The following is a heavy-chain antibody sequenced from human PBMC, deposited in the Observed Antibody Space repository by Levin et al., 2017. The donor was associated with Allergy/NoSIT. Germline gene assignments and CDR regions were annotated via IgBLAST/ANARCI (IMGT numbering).Heavy chain of an antibody. J-gene: IGHJ5*02. CDR3: ARAYDYGDLANWYDP. Sequence: RAGGSLRLSCAASGFTFDDYGMSWVRQAPGKGLEWVSGIYWNGGSTGYADSVKGRFTISRDNAKNSLYLQMNSLRAEDTALYHCARAYDYGDLANWYDPWGQGTLVTVSS. D-gene: IGHD4-17*01. CDR1: GFTFDDYG. V-gene: IGHV3-20*01. CDR2: IYWNGGST.